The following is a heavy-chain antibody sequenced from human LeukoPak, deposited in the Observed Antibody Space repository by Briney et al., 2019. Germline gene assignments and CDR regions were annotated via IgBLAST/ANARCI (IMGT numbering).Heavy chain of an antibody. CDR2: ISGSGGST. CDR3: ARRAGAYSHPYDY. J-gene: IGHJ4*02. Sequence: GGSLRLSCAASGFIFSSYGMSWVRQAPGKGLEWVSAISGSGGSTYYADSVKGRFTISRDNSKNTLYLQMNSLRAEDTAVYYCARRAGAYSHPYDYWGQGTLVTVSS. D-gene: IGHD4/OR15-4a*01. CDR1: GFIFSSYG. V-gene: IGHV3-23*01.